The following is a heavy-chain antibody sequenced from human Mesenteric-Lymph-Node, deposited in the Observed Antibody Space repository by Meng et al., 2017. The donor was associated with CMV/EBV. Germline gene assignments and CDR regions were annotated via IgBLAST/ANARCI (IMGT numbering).Heavy chain of an antibody. V-gene: IGHV4-39*01. Sequence: SETLSPTCTVPGGSISSSSYNWGWIRQPPGKGLEWIGSIYYSGSTYYNPSLKSRVIISVDTSKNQYSLKLSSVTAADTAVYYCARLSHQDSSSSFPSFLHWGQGTLVTVSS. D-gene: IGHD6-6*01. CDR3: ARLSHQDSSSSFPSFLH. J-gene: IGHJ1*01. CDR2: IYYSGST. CDR1: GGSISSSSYN.